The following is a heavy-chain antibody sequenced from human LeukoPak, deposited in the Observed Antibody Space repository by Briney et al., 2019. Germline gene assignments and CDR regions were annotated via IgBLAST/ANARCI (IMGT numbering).Heavy chain of an antibody. V-gene: IGHV3-48*04. CDR3: ARNYGDFGRYYYMDV. D-gene: IGHD4-17*01. CDR2: ISSRSSPI. Sequence: GGSLRPSCAASGFTFSSYSMNWVRRAPGKGLEWVSYISSRSSPIYYADSVKGRFTISRDNAKNSLYLQMNSLRAEDTAVYYCARNYGDFGRYYYMDVWGKGTTVTVSS. J-gene: IGHJ6*03. CDR1: GFTFSSYS.